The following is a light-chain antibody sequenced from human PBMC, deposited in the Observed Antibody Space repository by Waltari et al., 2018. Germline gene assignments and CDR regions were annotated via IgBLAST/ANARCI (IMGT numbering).Light chain of an antibody. Sequence: QSALTQPASMSASPGQSITISCTATNNDVATYDLVSWYKQHPGNAPKLLIFQGTKRPSEVSSRFSGSKSADTASLTISGLQPEDEAYYYCCSYAGTWLFGGGTKLTVL. CDR1: NNDVATYDL. V-gene: IGLV2-23*01. J-gene: IGLJ2*01. CDR2: QGT. CDR3: CSYAGTWL.